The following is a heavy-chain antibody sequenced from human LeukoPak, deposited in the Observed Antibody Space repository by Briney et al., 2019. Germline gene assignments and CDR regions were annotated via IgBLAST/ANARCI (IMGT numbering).Heavy chain of an antibody. Sequence: ASETLSLTCTVSGGSISSSSYYWGWIRQPPGKGLEWIGSIYYSGSTYYNPSLKSRVTISVDTSKNQFSLKLSSVTAADTAVYYCARTPGGYYYYYMDVWGKGTTVTVSS. J-gene: IGHJ6*03. CDR3: ARTPGGYYYYYMDV. CDR1: GGSISSSSYY. CDR2: IYYSGST. D-gene: IGHD1-14*01. V-gene: IGHV4-39*07.